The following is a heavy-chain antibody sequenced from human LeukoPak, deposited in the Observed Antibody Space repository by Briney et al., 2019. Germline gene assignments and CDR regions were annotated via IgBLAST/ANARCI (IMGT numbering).Heavy chain of an antibody. V-gene: IGHV3-23*01. J-gene: IGHJ5*02. CDR2: ISGSGGST. CDR1: RFTFSTSA. Sequence: GGSLRLSCAAPRFTFSTSAMSCVRQAPGTGLEWVSDISGSGGSTYYTDSVKGRFTISRDNSESTLYLQMNSLRAEDTAVYYCAKEGARFYNSGFSESWGQGTLVSVSS. CDR3: AKEGARFYNSGFSES. D-gene: IGHD3-22*01.